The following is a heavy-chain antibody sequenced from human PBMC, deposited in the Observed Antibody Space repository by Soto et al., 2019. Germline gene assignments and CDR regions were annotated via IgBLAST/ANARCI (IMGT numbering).Heavy chain of an antibody. CDR3: ARGRMITFGGVIVKMGYNWFDP. J-gene: IGHJ5*02. V-gene: IGHV4-34*01. Sequence: QVQLQQWGAGLLKPSETLSLTCAVYGGSFSGYYWSWIRQPPGKGLEWIGEINHSGSTNYNPSLKSRVTISVDTSKNQFSLKLSSVTAADTAVYYCARGRMITFGGVIVKMGYNWFDPWGQGTLVTVSS. CDR2: INHSGST. D-gene: IGHD3-16*02. CDR1: GGSFSGYY.